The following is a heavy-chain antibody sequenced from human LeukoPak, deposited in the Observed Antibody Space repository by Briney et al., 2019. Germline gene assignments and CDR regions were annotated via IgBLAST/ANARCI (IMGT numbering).Heavy chain of an antibody. D-gene: IGHD6-19*01. J-gene: IGHJ4*02. CDR2: ITTGRGET. CDR3: ARGGKQWRGGNYFDS. CDR1: GYTFTDYA. Sequence: GASVKVSCKASGYTFTDYALHWVRQAPGQSLEWMGWITTGRGETRYSQEFQRRITFTRDTSASTVYMGLSDLRSEDTAVYYCARGGKQWRGGNYFDSWGQGTLVAVSS. V-gene: IGHV1-3*03.